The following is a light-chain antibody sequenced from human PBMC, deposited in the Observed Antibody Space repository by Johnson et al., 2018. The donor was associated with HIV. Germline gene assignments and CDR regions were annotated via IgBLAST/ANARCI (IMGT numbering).Light chain of an antibody. CDR1: SSNIENYF. CDR3: GVWDASLSPHYV. V-gene: IGLV1-51*02. J-gene: IGLJ1*01. Sequence: QSVLTQPPSVSAAPGQRVNISCSGHSSNIENYFVSWYQQLPGAAPRLLIYEDYKRPSGIPDRFSGSKSGALATLAIPGLQTGDEADYYCGVWDASLSPHYVFGTGTTITVL. CDR2: EDY.